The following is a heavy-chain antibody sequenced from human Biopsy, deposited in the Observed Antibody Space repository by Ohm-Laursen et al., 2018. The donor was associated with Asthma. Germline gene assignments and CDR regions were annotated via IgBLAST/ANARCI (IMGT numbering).Heavy chain of an antibody. V-gene: IGHV3-30*18. J-gene: IGHJ6*02. CDR1: GFTFSSYG. CDR3: AKDTEGRYDFWSGLSYNYYGMDV. D-gene: IGHD3-3*01. CDR2: ISYDGSNK. Sequence: FTLTCAASGFTFSSYGMHWVRQAPGKGLEWVAVISYDGSNKYYADSVKGRFTISRDNSKNTLYLQMNSLRAEDTAVYYCAKDTEGRYDFWSGLSYNYYGMDVWGQGTTVTVSS.